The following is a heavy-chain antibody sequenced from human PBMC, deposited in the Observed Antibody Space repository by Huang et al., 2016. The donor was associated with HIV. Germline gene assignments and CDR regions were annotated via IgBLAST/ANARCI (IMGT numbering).Heavy chain of an antibody. CDR1: RYTFTDSN. J-gene: IGHJ4*02. CDR3: ARDWSFGSSTSPAD. CDR2: INPKRGGT. V-gene: IGHV1-2*02. Sequence: QVQLVQSGAEVKNPGASVRVSCKASRYTFTDSNIQWVRQAPGQGLEWMGWINPKRGGTIYAQRFQGRSTMTRDTTISTVHMDLRRIQSDDTAVYFCARDWSFGSSTSPADWGQGTLVTVSS. D-gene: IGHD6-6*01.